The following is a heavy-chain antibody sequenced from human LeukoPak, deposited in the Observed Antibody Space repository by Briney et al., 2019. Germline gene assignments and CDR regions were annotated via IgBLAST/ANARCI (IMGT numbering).Heavy chain of an antibody. CDR1: GFTFSSYA. V-gene: IGHV3-23*01. Sequence: GGSLRLSCAASGFTFSSYAMSWVRQAPGKGLEWVSGISGGGGSTDYGDSVKGRFTISRDNSKNTLYLQMSSLRAEDTAVYYCAKDPYNAVRNFDYWGQGTLVTVSS. D-gene: IGHD5-24*01. J-gene: IGHJ4*02. CDR2: ISGGGGST. CDR3: AKDPYNAVRNFDY.